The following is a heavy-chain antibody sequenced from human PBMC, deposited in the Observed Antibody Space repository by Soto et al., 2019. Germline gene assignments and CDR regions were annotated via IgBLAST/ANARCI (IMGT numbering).Heavy chain of an antibody. CDR3: AREQDGYALFYSGLDV. CDR2: ISGSGSDI. J-gene: IGHJ6*02. D-gene: IGHD5-12*01. CDR1: GLTFSNYN. V-gene: IGHV3-21*06. Sequence: GGSLRLSCAASGLTFSNYNMVWVRQAPGKGLEWVSSISGSGSDIYYADSLKGRVSISRDNAKNTTYLQMDSLRADDTAVYFCAREQDGYALFYSGLDVWGQGTTVTVFS.